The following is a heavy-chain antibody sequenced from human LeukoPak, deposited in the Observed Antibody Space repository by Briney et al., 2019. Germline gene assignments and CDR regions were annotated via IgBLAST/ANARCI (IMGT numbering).Heavy chain of an antibody. J-gene: IGHJ3*01. CDR1: GFTFSNAW. CDR2: ITATGSTI. D-gene: IGHD1-26*01. V-gene: IGHV3-11*04. Sequence: GGSLRLSCAASGFTFSNAWMSWVRQAPGKGLEWVSYITATGSTIYYADSVKDRFTISRDNARSSLFLSMSSLRAEDTAVYYCARSIIVGATGAFDVWGQGTMVTVS. CDR3: ARSIIVGATGAFDV.